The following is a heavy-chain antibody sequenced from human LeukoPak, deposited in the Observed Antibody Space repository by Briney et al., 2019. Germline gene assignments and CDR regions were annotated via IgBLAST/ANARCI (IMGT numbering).Heavy chain of an antibody. Sequence: GASVKVSCKASGYTFTSYGISWVRQAPGQGLEWMGWISAYNGNTNYAQKLQGRVTMTTDTSTSTAYMELRSLRSDDTAVYYCASPVICSRTSCLDYWGQGTLVTVSS. J-gene: IGHJ4*02. CDR1: GYTFTSYG. D-gene: IGHD2-2*01. V-gene: IGHV1-18*01. CDR3: ASPVICSRTSCLDY. CDR2: ISAYNGNT.